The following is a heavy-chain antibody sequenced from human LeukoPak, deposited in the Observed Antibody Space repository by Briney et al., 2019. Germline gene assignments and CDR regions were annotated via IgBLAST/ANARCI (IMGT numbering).Heavy chain of an antibody. CDR2: IGTSSTTI. Sequence: GGSLRLSCAASGFTFSSYTMNWVRQPPGKGLEWVSNIGTSSTTIYYADSVKGRFTISRDNAKNSLYLQMNSLRAEDTAVYYCARSLRLGELSLYAHPDYWGQGTLVTVSS. CDR3: ARSLRLGELSLYAHPDY. V-gene: IGHV3-48*01. D-gene: IGHD3-16*02. J-gene: IGHJ4*02. CDR1: GFTFSSYT.